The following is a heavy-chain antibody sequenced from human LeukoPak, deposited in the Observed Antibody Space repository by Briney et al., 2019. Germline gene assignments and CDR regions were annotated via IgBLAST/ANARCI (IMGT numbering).Heavy chain of an antibody. V-gene: IGHV3-21*01. Sequence: GGSLRLSCAASGFTFSSYSMNWVRQAPGKGLEWVSSISSSSSYIYYADSVKGRFTISRDNAKNSLYLQMNSLRAEDTAVYYCARSLYCSSTSCPDAFDIWGQGTMVTVSS. CDR3: ARSLYCSSTSCPDAFDI. CDR1: GFTFSSYS. J-gene: IGHJ3*02. CDR2: ISSSSSYI. D-gene: IGHD2-2*01.